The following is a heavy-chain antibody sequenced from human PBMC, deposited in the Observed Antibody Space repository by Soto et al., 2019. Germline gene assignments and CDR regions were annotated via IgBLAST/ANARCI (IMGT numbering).Heavy chain of an antibody. CDR1: DYTFTSYG. CDR2: ISAYNGNT. CDR3: ARVGYDYIWGSYRLQPFDY. J-gene: IGHJ4*02. D-gene: IGHD3-16*02. Sequence: QVQLVQSGAEVKKPGASVKVSCKASDYTFTSYGISWVRQAPGQGLEWMGWISAYNGNTNYAQKLQGRVTMTTDTSTSTAYMELRSLRSDDTAVYYCARVGYDYIWGSYRLQPFDYWGQGTLVTVSS. V-gene: IGHV1-18*01.